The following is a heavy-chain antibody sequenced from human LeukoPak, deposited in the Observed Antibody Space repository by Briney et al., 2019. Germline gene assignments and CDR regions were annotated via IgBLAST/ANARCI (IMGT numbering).Heavy chain of an antibody. J-gene: IGHJ4*02. CDR2: INHSGST. CDR3: ARARIAARPEGFDY. D-gene: IGHD6-6*01. V-gene: IGHV4-34*01. CDR1: GGPFSGYY. Sequence: PSETLSLTCAVYGGPFSGYYWSWIRQPPGKGLEWIGEINHSGSTNYNPSLKSRVTISVDTSKNQFSLKLSSVTAADTAVYYCARARIAARPEGFDYWGQGTLVTVSS.